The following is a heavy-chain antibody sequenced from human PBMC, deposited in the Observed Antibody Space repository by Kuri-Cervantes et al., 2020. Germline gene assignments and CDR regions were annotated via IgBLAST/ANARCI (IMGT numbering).Heavy chain of an antibody. Sequence: SETLSLTCSVSGDSISNFYWSWIRQTPGKGLEWIGSMYYSGSTNYTPSFKSRVTISRDTSKNQFSLKLSSVTAADTAVYYCARGLGYCSGGNCYPGDFDYWGQGTLVTVSS. D-gene: IGHD2-15*01. CDR3: ARGLGYCSGGNCYPGDFDY. CDR2: MYYSGST. CDR1: GDSISNFY. V-gene: IGHV4-59*01. J-gene: IGHJ4*02.